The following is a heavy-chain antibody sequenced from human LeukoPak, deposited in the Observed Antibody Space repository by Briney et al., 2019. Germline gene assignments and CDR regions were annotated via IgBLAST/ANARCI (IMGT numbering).Heavy chain of an antibody. Sequence: PGGSLRLSCAASGFTFSTYGMHWVRQAPGKGLEWVAVRSYDGSNKYYADSVKGRFTISRDNSKNTLYLQMNSLRAEDTAVYYCARGYSSSWYSGYMDVWGKGTTVTVSS. D-gene: IGHD6-13*01. CDR1: GFTFSTYG. J-gene: IGHJ6*03. CDR3: ARGYSSSWYSGYMDV. CDR2: RSYDGSNK. V-gene: IGHV3-30*03.